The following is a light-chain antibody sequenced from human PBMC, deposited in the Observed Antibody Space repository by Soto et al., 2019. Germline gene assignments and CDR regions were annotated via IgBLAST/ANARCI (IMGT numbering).Light chain of an antibody. CDR1: QSISGR. J-gene: IGKJ2*01. CDR2: DAS. V-gene: IGKV1-5*01. Sequence: DIQMTQSPSTLSASVGDRGTITCRASQSISGRLAWYQQKPGKAPKLLIYDASKLESGVPSRFSGSGSETELTLAITSLRSDDFSSYQCQQYITYYTTFGPGTQLEI. CDR3: QQYITYYTT.